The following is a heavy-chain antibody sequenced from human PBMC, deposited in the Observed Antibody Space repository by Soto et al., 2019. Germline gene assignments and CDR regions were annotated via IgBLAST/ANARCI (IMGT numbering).Heavy chain of an antibody. J-gene: IGHJ4*02. CDR3: ARIPRYSFPTSDDLDS. CDR2: ITPIYPTT. V-gene: IGHV1-69*13. D-gene: IGHD5-18*01. Sequence: SVKVSCKASGGTFYTYTFSCVRQAPVQGLEWMGSITPIYPTTNYAEKFQGRLTVTADGSTNTAYMELNSLTSEDTAVYYCARIPRYSFPTSDDLDSWGQGTLVTVSS. CDR1: GGTFYTYT.